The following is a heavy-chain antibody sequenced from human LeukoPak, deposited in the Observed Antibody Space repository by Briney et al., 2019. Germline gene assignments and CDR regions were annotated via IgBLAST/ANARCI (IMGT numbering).Heavy chain of an antibody. CDR1: GFTFSSYW. Sequence: GGSLRLSCPASGFTFSSYWINWVRQAPGKGLEWVANIKQDGSEKYYVDSVKGRFTISRDNAKNSLYLQMNSLRAEDTAVYYCASELPLTYYYVSSGSGDYFDYWGQGTLVTVSS. CDR2: IKQDGSEK. CDR3: ASELPLTYYYVSSGSGDYFDY. J-gene: IGHJ4*02. V-gene: IGHV3-7*01. D-gene: IGHD3-22*01.